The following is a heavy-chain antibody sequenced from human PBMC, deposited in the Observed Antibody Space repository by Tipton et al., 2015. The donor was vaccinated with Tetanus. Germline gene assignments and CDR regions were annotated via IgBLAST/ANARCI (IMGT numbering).Heavy chain of an antibody. CDR1: GGSISGYY. J-gene: IGHJ4*02. Sequence: TLSLTCTVSGGSISGYYWNWIWQLPGKGLEWIGYIHYSGGTNYNPSLTSAVTMSVDTAKNHFSLTVNSATAADTAVYYCARETPGAGHFDYWGQGTPVTVSS. V-gene: IGHV4-59*01. CDR2: IHYSGGT. CDR3: ARETPGAGHFDY. D-gene: IGHD1-14*01.